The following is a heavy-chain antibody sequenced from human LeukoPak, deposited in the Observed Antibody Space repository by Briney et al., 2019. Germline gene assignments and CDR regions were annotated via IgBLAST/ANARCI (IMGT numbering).Heavy chain of an antibody. V-gene: IGHV3-21*01. Sequence: PGGSLRLSCAASGFTFSSYAMSWVRQAPGKGLEWVSSISSSSSYIYYADSVKGRFTISRDNAKNSLYLQMNSLRAEDTAVYYCARDSYDILTGYYKGSIGYYYYGMDVWGQGTTVTVSS. D-gene: IGHD3-9*01. J-gene: IGHJ6*02. CDR1: GFTFSSYA. CDR3: ARDSYDILTGYYKGSIGYYYYGMDV. CDR2: ISSSSSYI.